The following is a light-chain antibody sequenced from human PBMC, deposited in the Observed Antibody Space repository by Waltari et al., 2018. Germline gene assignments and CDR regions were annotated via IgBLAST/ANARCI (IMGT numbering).Light chain of an antibody. CDR1: QSVSNY. J-gene: IGKJ4*01. CDR3: QQRAEWPLT. CDR2: DAS. Sequence: EIVLTHSPATLSLSPGERVTLSCRAIQSVSNYVAWYQQKPGQAPRLLIYDASNRATGIPVRFTGSGSGTDFTLTISNLEHEDFAVYYCQQRAEWPLTFGGGAKVEI. V-gene: IGKV3-11*01.